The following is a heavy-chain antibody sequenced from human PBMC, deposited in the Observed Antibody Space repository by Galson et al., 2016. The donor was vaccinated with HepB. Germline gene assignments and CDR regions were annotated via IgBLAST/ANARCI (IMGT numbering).Heavy chain of an antibody. CDR3: ARDPARLDY. CDR1: GFTFSDFY. CDR2: ISSSGNTI. V-gene: IGHV3-11*01. Sequence: SLRLSCAASGFTFSDFYMSWIRQAPGKGLEWVSYISSSGNTIYYAYSVKGRFTIPRDNAKNSLYLEMNSLRADDTAVYYCARDPARLDYWGQGTLVTVSS. D-gene: IGHD6-6*01. J-gene: IGHJ4*02.